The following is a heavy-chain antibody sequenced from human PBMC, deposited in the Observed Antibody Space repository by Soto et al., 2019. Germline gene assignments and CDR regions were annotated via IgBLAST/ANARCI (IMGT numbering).Heavy chain of an antibody. CDR1: GGSISGYY. CDR3: ARDPIGYGGWFDP. Sequence: QVQLQESGPGLVKPSETLSLTCTVSGGSISGYYWSWIRQPPGKGLEWIGYIYYSGGTNYNPSLKSRVTISVDTSKNQFSLKLSSVTAADTAVYYCARDPIGYGGWFDPWGQGTLVTVSS. CDR2: IYYSGGT. D-gene: IGHD5-12*01. V-gene: IGHV4-59*01. J-gene: IGHJ5*02.